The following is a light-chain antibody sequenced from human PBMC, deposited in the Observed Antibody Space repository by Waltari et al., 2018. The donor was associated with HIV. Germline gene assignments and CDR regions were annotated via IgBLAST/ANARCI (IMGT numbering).Light chain of an antibody. CDR1: KSNIGNNF. V-gene: IGLV1-47*01. CDR3: ASWDDNLGHWI. J-gene: IGLJ2*01. CDR2: RKD. Sequence: QPKMTQAPSASKTPGQRITMSCSGTKSNIGNNFIYWYQQIAGAAPRLVMARKDPRPAGVPDRFSGTKSGTSAFLAITGLRLDDEATYFCASWDDNLGHWIFGGGTKLTVL.